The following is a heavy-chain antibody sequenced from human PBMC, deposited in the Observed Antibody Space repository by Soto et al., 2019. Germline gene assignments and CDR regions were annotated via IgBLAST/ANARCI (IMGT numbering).Heavy chain of an antibody. CDR1: GFTFSSYS. CDR3: ARANYDYIWGSYRNYYYYYMDV. J-gene: IGHJ6*03. D-gene: IGHD3-16*02. Sequence: GGSPELSCAASGFTFSSYSMNWVRQAPGKGLEWVSYISSSSSTIYYADSVKGRFTISRDNAKNSLYLQMNSLRAEDTAVYYCARANYDYIWGSYRNYYYYYMDVWGKGTTVTVSS. V-gene: IGHV3-48*01. CDR2: ISSSSSTI.